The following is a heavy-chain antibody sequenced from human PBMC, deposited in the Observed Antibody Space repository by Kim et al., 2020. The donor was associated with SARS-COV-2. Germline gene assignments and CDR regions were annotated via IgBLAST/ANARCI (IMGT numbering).Heavy chain of an antibody. CDR3: AGTGTLGFGAGTYSPPNL. CDR2: IYIGGNT. Sequence: GGSLRLSCAASGIIVSGNYMSWVRQSARKGLEWVAVIYIGGNTFYADSVKGRFTISRDNSKNTLYLHMSSLRAEDTAVYYCAGTGTLGFGAGTYSPPNLWGQGTLVTVSS. D-gene: IGHD3-10*01. V-gene: IGHV3-66*01. CDR1: GIIVSGNY. J-gene: IGHJ4*02.